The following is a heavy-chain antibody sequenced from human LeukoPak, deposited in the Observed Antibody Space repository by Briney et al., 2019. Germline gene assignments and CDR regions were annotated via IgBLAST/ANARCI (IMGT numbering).Heavy chain of an antibody. CDR3: ATSSGWHKYYFDY. Sequence: KPSETLSLTCAVYGGSFSGYYWSWIRQPPGKGLEWIGEINHSGSTNYNPSLKSRVTISVDTSKNQFSLELSSVTAADTAVYYCATSSGWHKYYFDYWGQGTLVTVSS. V-gene: IGHV4-34*01. CDR2: INHSGST. CDR1: GGSFSGYY. J-gene: IGHJ4*02. D-gene: IGHD6-19*01.